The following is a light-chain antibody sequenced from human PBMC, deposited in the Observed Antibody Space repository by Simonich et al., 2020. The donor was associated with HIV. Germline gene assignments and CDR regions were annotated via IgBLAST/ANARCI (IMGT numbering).Light chain of an antibody. CDR2: DAS. CDR3: QQYGSSPT. CDR1: QSVSSSY. Sequence: EIVLTQSPGTLSLSPGERATLSSRASQSVSSSYLAWDQQKPGLAPRLLIYDASSRATGIPDRFSGSGSGTDFTLTISRLEPEDFAVYYCQQYGSSPTFGPGTKVDIK. J-gene: IGKJ3*01. V-gene: IGKV3D-20*01.